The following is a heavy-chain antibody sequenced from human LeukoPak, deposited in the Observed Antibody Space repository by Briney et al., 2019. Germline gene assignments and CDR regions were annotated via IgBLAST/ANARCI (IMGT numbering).Heavy chain of an antibody. CDR3: AKDLLSSLVRGVTIEGHDY. J-gene: IGHJ4*02. V-gene: IGHV3-23*01. D-gene: IGHD3-10*01. CDR2: INYIGGST. CDR1: GFTFNNYA. Sequence: GGALRLSCAASGFTFNNYAMSWVREAPGKGLEWGAAINYIGGSTYYADSVKGRFTISRENSKNTLYLQMNSLRAEDTAVYYCAKDLLSSLVRGVTIEGHDYWGQGTLVTVSS.